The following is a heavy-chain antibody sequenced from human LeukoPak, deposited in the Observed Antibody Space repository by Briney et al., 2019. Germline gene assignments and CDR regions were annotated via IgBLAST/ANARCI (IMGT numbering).Heavy chain of an antibody. V-gene: IGHV3-33*01. CDR1: GFTFSSYG. Sequence: GGSLRLSCAASGFTFSSYGMHWVRQAPGKGLEWVAVIWYDGSNRYYVDSVKGRFTISRDNSKNTLYLQMNSLRAEDTAVYYCARDAAGADYWGQGTLVTVST. CDR3: ARDAAGADY. J-gene: IGHJ4*02. CDR2: IWYDGSNR. D-gene: IGHD6-13*01.